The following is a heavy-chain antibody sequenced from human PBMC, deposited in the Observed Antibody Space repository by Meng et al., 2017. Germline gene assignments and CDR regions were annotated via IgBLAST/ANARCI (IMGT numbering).Heavy chain of an antibody. CDR3: ARRGIAARPFYY. D-gene: IGHD6-6*01. Sequence: QAQLQQWGPGRLSPSETLSLTCAVYGGSFSGYYWSWIRQPPGKGLEWIGEINHSGSTNYNPSLKSRVTISVDTSKNQFSLKLSSVTAADTAVYYCARRGIAARPFYYWGQGTLVTVSS. CDR2: INHSGST. J-gene: IGHJ4*02. CDR1: GGSFSGYY. V-gene: IGHV4-34*01.